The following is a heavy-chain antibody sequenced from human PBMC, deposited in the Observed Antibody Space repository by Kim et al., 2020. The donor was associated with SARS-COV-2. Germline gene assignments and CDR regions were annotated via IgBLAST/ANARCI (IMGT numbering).Heavy chain of an antibody. D-gene: IGHD2-2*01. CDR3: ARDRRIGYCSSTSCLNWFDP. J-gene: IGHJ5*02. Sequence: SETLSLTCTVSGGSISSGDYYWSWIRQPPGKGLEWIGYIYYSGSTYYNPSLKSRVTISVDTSKNQFSLKLSSVTAADTAVYYCARDRRIGYCSSTSCLNWFDPWGQGTLVTVSS. CDR1: GGSISSGDYY. CDR2: IYYSGST. V-gene: IGHV4-30-4*01.